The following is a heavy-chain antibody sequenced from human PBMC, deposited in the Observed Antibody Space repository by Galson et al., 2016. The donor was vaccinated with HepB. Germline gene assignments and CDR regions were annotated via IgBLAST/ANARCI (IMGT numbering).Heavy chain of an antibody. Sequence: QSGAEVKRPGESLRISCKGSGYTLTNYWIGWVRQVPGKGLEWMGIIYPGDSDTRYSPSFQGQVTISADKSLSTAYLQWRSLKASDTAMYYCARTISLVRGVVRGMDVWGQGTTVTVSS. CDR3: ARTISLVRGVVRGMDV. J-gene: IGHJ6*02. V-gene: IGHV5-51*01. CDR2: IYPGDSDT. D-gene: IGHD3-10*01. CDR1: GYTLTNYW.